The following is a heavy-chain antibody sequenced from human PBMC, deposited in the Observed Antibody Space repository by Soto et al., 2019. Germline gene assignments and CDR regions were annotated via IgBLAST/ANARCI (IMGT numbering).Heavy chain of an antibody. V-gene: IGHV4-39*01. Sequence: PXGTLSLTCTVSGGSISSSSYYWGWIRQPPGKGLEWIGSIYYSGSTYYNPSLESRVTISVDTSKNQFSLKLSSVTAADTAVYYCARQGPTVTTPLDYWGQGTLVTVSS. CDR2: IYYSGST. J-gene: IGHJ4*02. CDR3: ARQGPTVTTPLDY. D-gene: IGHD4-17*01. CDR1: GGSISSSSYY.